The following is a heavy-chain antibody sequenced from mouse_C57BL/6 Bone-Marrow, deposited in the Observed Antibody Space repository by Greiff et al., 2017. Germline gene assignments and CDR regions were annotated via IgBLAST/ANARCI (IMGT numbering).Heavy chain of an antibody. CDR3: ANYGNYSWFAY. CDR1: GYTFTSYW. J-gene: IGHJ3*01. Sequence: QVQLQQPGAELVMPGASVKLSCKASGYTFTSYWMHWVKQRPGPVLEWIGEIDPSDSYTNYNQKFKGKSTLTVDKSSSTAYMQLSSLTSEDSAVYYCANYGNYSWFAYWGQGTLVTVSA. CDR2: IDPSDSYT. V-gene: IGHV1-69*01. D-gene: IGHD2-1*01.